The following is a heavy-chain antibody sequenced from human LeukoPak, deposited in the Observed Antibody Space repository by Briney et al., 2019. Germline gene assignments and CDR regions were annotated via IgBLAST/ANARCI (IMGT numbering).Heavy chain of an antibody. CDR2: IYHSGST. CDR3: ARDRGDTATIDY. Sequence: PSGTLSLTCAVSGGSITSLHWWSWVRQPPGKGLEWIGEIYHSGSTNYNPSLESRVTISLDKSKNQFSLKLSSVTAADTAVYYCARDRGDTATIDYWGQGTLVTVSS. V-gene: IGHV4-4*02. J-gene: IGHJ4*02. D-gene: IGHD5-18*01. CDR1: GGSITSLHW.